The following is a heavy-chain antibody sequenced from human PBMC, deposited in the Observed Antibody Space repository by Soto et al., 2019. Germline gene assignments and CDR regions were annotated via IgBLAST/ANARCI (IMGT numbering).Heavy chain of an antibody. CDR2: ISYDGSEK. J-gene: IGHJ5*02. CDR1: GFTFSRYA. D-gene: IGHD3-10*01. CDR3: ARGYYYGGLDR. Sequence: QVQLVESGGGVVQPGRSLRLSCAASGFTFSRYAMHWARQAPGKGLEWVTVISYDGSEKYYVDSVKGRFTSSRYNSMNEVYLLMTRLRGEDTAVYYSARGYYYGGLDRWGQVTLVIVSA. V-gene: IGHV3-30-3*01.